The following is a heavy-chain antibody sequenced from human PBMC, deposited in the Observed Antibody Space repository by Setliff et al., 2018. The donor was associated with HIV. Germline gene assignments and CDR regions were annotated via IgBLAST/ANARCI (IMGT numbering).Heavy chain of an antibody. CDR2: IYYNGNT. Sequence: SETLSLTCTVSGGSISSYYWSWIRQPPGKGLEWIGYIYYNGNTNYNPSLKSRVTISVDTSKNQLSLKLSSVTAADTAVYYCAREIYGGNSRPFDYWGQGTPVTVS. CDR1: GGSISSYY. J-gene: IGHJ4*02. D-gene: IGHD4-17*01. CDR3: AREIYGGNSRPFDY. V-gene: IGHV4-59*01.